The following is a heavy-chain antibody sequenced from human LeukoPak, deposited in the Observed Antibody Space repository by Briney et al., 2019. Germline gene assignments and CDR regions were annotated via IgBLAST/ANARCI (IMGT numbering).Heavy chain of an antibody. J-gene: IGHJ3*02. V-gene: IGHV4-30-2*01. CDR3: ARGPMVRGVAAFDI. Sequence: PSQTLSLTCTVSGGSISSGGYYWSWIRQHPGKGLEWIGYIYHSGSTYYNPSLKSRVTISVDRSKNQFSLKLSSVTAADTAVYYCARGPMVRGVAAFDIWGQGTMVTVSS. CDR1: GGSISSGGYY. D-gene: IGHD3-10*01. CDR2: IYHSGST.